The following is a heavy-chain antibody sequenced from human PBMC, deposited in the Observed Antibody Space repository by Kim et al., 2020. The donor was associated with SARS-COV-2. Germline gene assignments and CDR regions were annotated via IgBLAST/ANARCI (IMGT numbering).Heavy chain of an antibody. D-gene: IGHD6-13*01. V-gene: IGHV4-59*08. CDR1: GGSISSYY. Sequence: SETLSLTCTVSGGSISSYYWSWIRQPPGKGLEWIGYIYYSGSTNYNPSLKSRVTISLDTSKNQFSLKLSSVTAADTAVYYCARRAIGSSWYVKAFDIWGQGTMVTVSS. CDR3: ARRAIGSSWYVKAFDI. J-gene: IGHJ3*02. CDR2: IYYSGST.